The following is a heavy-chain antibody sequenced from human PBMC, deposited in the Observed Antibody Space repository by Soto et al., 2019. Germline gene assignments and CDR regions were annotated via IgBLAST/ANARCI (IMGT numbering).Heavy chain of an antibody. Sequence: SETLSLPCTVSGGSISSSSYYWGWIRQPPGKGLEWIGSIYYSGSTYYNPSLKSRVTISVDTSKNQFSLKLSSVTAADTAVYYCASPFPVVIRDWDDYWGQGTLVTVSS. CDR3: ASPFPVVIRDWDDY. CDR2: IYYSGST. J-gene: IGHJ4*02. D-gene: IGHD2-21*01. V-gene: IGHV4-39*01. CDR1: GGSISSSSYY.